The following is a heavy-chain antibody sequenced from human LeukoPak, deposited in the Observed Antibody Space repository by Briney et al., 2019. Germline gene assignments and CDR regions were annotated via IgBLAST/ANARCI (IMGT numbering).Heavy chain of an antibody. J-gene: IGHJ4*02. CDR3: TYTRAIDYDSSRYHFDF. Sequence: GGSLRLSCAASGFTFSNAWMTWVRQAPGKGLEWVGRIRSKANSYATTYAASVEGRFTISRDDSKNTAYLQMNNLRTEDTAVYYCTYTRAIDYDSSRYHFDFWGQGTLVTVSS. CDR1: GFTFSNAW. CDR2: IRSKANSYAT. D-gene: IGHD3-22*01. V-gene: IGHV3-73*01.